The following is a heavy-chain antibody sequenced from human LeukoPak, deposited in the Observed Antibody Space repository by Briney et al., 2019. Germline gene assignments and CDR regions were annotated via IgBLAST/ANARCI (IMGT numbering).Heavy chain of an antibody. D-gene: IGHD2-8*01. V-gene: IGHV3-7*03. CDR2: IKKDGSEK. CDR3: AKSGALKWAY. J-gene: IGHJ4*02. CDR1: GFIFSSYW. Sequence: PGGSLRLSCEASGFIFSSYWMSWVRQAPGKGLEWVANIKKDGSEKYYVDSVKGRFTISRDNAKNSLYLQMNSLRAEDTAVYYCAKSGALKWAYWGQGTLVTVSS.